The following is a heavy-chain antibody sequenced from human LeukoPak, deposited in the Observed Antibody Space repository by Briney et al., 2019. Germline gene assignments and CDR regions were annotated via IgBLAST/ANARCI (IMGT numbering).Heavy chain of an antibody. J-gene: IGHJ5*02. Sequence: PSQTLSLTCIVSGGSISSGSDYWSWIRQPAGTGREWTGRIYTSGSTNYNPSLKSRVTISIDTSKNQFSLKLSSVTAADTAVYYCARERTGYSYGRTFDPWGQGTLVTVSS. CDR1: GGSISSGSDY. D-gene: IGHD5-18*01. V-gene: IGHV4-61*02. CDR2: IYTSGST. CDR3: ARERTGYSYGRTFDP.